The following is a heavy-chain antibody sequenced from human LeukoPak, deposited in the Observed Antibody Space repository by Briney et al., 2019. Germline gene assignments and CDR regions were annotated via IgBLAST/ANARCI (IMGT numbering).Heavy chain of an antibody. CDR3: ARYCSSTSCYGFDY. D-gene: IGHD2-2*01. V-gene: IGHV4-31*03. Sequence: PSETLSLTCTVSGGSISSGGYYWSWIRQHPGKGLEWIGYIYYSGSTYSNPSLKSRVTISVDTSKNQFSLKLSSVTAADTAVYYCARYCSSTSCYGFDYWGQGTLVTVSS. CDR1: GGSISSGGYY. J-gene: IGHJ4*02. CDR2: IYYSGST.